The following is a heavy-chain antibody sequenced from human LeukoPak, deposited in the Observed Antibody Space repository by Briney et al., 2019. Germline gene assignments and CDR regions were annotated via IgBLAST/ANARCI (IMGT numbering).Heavy chain of an antibody. CDR1: GFTFSHYA. CDR3: GKADGGNCYSGYHY. V-gene: IGHV3-23*01. CDR2: ISGSGGST. D-gene: IGHD2-15*01. Sequence: GGSLRLSCAASGFTFSHYAMTWVRQAPRQGLEWVSCISGSGGSTYYADSVKGRFTISRDNSKNTLYLQMNSLRAEDTAEYYCGKADGGNCYSGYHYWGQGTLVTVSS. J-gene: IGHJ4*02.